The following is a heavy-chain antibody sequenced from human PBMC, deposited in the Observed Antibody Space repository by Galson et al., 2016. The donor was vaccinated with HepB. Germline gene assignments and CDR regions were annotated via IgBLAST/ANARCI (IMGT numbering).Heavy chain of an antibody. CDR2: ISYDGRNK. D-gene: IGHD1-14*01. CDR1: GFTFSTYA. V-gene: IGHV3-30*01. Sequence: LRLSCAASGFTFSTYALHWVRQAPGKGLEWVAGISYDGRNKNYADSVKGRFTISRDNFNNTLYLQMNTLRPEDTAVYFCARIPYNAYFDYWGQGTLVTVSS. J-gene: IGHJ4*02. CDR3: ARIPYNAYFDY.